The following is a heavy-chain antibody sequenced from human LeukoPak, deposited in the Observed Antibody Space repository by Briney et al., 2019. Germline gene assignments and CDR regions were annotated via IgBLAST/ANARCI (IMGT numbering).Heavy chain of an antibody. Sequence: GGSLRLSCAASGFDFSSYGMSWVRRAPGKGLEWVSYITSSGIIYYADSVKGRFTISRDNAKNSLFLQMNSLRDEDTAVYYCAGKLYSSSWSSFDYWGQGTLVTVSS. CDR3: AGKLYSSSWSSFDY. CDR2: ITSSGII. J-gene: IGHJ4*02. D-gene: IGHD6-13*01. CDR1: GFDFSSYG. V-gene: IGHV3-48*02.